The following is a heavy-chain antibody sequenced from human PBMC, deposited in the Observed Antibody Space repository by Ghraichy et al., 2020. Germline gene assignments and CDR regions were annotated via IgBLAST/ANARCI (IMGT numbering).Heavy chain of an antibody. Sequence: SETLSLTCSVSGASISPYYWSWSRQPPGQGLEWIGYIYYNGITKYNPSLNGRVTLSLDTSRNQLFMTLTSVTAADTAVYSCARGLGYDIRGLQRFDPWGQGTLVTVSS. CDR3: ARGLGYDIRGLQRFDP. V-gene: IGHV4-59*01. CDR1: GASISPYY. CDR2: IYYNGIT. J-gene: IGHJ5*02. D-gene: IGHD3-9*01.